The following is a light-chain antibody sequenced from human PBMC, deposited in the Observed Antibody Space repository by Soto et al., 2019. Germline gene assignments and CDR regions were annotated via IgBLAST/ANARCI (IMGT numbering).Light chain of an antibody. CDR1: QTVIRN. CDR3: QQSYSTLFT. Sequence: IQMTQFPSSLSASVGDRVTITCRAGQTVIRNLNWYQQKPGRAPNLLIYAVSNSQSGVPSRFSGSGSGTEFTLTISDLQPEDFATYYCQQSYSTLFTFGPGTKVEIK. V-gene: IGKV1-39*01. J-gene: IGKJ3*01. CDR2: AVS.